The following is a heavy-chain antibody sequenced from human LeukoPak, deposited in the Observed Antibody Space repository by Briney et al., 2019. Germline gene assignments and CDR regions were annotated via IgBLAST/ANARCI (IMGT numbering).Heavy chain of an antibody. V-gene: IGHV1-2*02. CDR1: GYTFTSYF. CDR3: ASLAWTKYYFDY. Sequence: ASVKVSCKASGYTFTSYFMHWVRQAPAQGLEWMGWINPNSGGTNYAQKFQGRVTMTRDTSISTAYMELSRLRSDDTAVYYCASLAWTKYYFDYWGQGTLVTVSS. CDR2: INPNSGGT. J-gene: IGHJ4*02. D-gene: IGHD3/OR15-3a*01.